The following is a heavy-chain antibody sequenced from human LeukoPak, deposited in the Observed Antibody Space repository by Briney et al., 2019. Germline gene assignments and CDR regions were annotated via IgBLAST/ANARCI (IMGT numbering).Heavy chain of an antibody. CDR2: IKQDGSEK. V-gene: IGHV3-7*03. CDR1: GFTFSSYS. J-gene: IGHJ2*01. CDR3: ARRYFDL. Sequence: PGGSLRLSCAASGFTFSSYSMVWVRQAPGKGLEWVANIKQDGSEKYYVDSVKGRFIISRDNAKNSLYLQMNSLRAEDTAVYYCARRYFDLWGRGTLVTVSS.